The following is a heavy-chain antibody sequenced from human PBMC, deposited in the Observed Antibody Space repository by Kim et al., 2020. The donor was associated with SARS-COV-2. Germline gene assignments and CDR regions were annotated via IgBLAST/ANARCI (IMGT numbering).Heavy chain of an antibody. V-gene: IGHV4-31*03. CDR3: ARVLLWFGEPGGMDV. D-gene: IGHD3-10*01. CDR1: GGSISSGGYY. J-gene: IGHJ6*02. Sequence: SETLSLTCTVSGGSISSGGYYWSWIRQHPGKGLEWIGYIYYSGSTYYNPSLKSRVTISVDTSKNQFSLKLSSVTAADTAVYYCARVLLWFGEPGGMDVWGQGTTVTVSS. CDR2: IYYSGST.